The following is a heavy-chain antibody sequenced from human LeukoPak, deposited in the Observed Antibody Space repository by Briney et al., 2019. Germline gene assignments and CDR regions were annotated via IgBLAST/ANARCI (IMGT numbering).Heavy chain of an antibody. D-gene: IGHD2-15*01. CDR2: IHYSGST. V-gene: IGHV4-39*01. CDR3: ARGSPYHS. J-gene: IGHJ4*02. CDR1: GGSISSSNYY. Sequence: SETLSLTCTVSGGSISSSNYYWGWIRQPPGKGLVYIGSIHYSGSTYYNPSLKSRVTISVDTSENQFSLKLNSVTAADTAVYYCARGSPYHSWGRGTLVTVSS.